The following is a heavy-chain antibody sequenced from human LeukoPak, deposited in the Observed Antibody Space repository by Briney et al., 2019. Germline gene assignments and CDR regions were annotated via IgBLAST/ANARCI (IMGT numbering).Heavy chain of an antibody. V-gene: IGHV4-30-2*01. CDR1: GGSISSGGYS. CDR3: ARSYYYDSSGYYLLHQYFDY. CDR2: IYHSGST. J-gene: IGHJ4*02. Sequence: SETLSLTCAVSGGSISSGGYSWSWIRQPPGKGLEWIGYIYHSGSTYYNPSLKSRDTISVDTSKNQFSLKLSSVTAADTAVYYCARSYYYDSSGYYLLHQYFDYWGQGTLVTVSS. D-gene: IGHD3-22*01.